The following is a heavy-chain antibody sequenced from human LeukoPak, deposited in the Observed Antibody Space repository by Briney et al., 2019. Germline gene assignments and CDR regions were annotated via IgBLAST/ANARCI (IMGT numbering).Heavy chain of an antibody. V-gene: IGHV4-34*01. CDR2: INHSGST. Sequence: SETLSLTCAVYGGSFGGYYWSWIRQPPGKGLEWIGEINHSGSTNYNPSLKSRVTISVDTSKNQFSLKLSSVTAADTAVYYCARVRSDSSGYSNFDYWGQGTLVTVSS. D-gene: IGHD3-22*01. J-gene: IGHJ4*02. CDR1: GGSFGGYY. CDR3: ARVRSDSSGYSNFDY.